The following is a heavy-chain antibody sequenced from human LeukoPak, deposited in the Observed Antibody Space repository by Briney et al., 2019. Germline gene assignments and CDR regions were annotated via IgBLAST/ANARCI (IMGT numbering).Heavy chain of an antibody. J-gene: IGHJ4*02. CDR3: AKSLYGGCDY. V-gene: IGHV3-23*01. CDR2: VNGNGGST. D-gene: IGHD3-16*02. CDR1: GFSFSTYA. Sequence: GGSLRLSCAASGFSFSTYAMSWVRQAPGKGLEWVSGVNGNGGSTSYADSVKGRFTIFGDNYKNTVYLQMNSLRVEDTAVYYCAKSLYGGCDYWGQGTVVTVSS.